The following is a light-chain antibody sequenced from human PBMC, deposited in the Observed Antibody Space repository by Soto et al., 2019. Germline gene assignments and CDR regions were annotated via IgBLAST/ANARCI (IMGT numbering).Light chain of an antibody. Sequence: EILVTQYPGTLSLSPGEIAALSCRARQSVSSRYLAWYQQKPGQAPRLLIYGPSSRATGIPDRFSGSGSGTDFALTISRLEPEDFAVYYCQKYGTSHTFGGGTKVEIK. J-gene: IGKJ4*01. CDR2: GPS. CDR3: QKYGTSHT. CDR1: QSVSSRY. V-gene: IGKV3-20*01.